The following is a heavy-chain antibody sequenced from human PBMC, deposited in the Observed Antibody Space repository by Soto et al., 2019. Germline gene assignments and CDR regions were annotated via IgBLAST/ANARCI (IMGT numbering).Heavy chain of an antibody. D-gene: IGHD3-3*02. J-gene: IGHJ4*02. CDR3: AHLYWAASGISYYFDY. Sequence: QITLKESGPTLVKPTQTLTLTCTFSGFSFTTDGMGVGWIRQPPGKALEWLALIYWDDDKRYSPSLKSRLTITKDASRNQVVLTLTNMDPADTATYYCAHLYWAASGISYYFDYWGQGTLVTVSS. V-gene: IGHV2-5*02. CDR1: GFSFTTDGMG. CDR2: IYWDDDK.